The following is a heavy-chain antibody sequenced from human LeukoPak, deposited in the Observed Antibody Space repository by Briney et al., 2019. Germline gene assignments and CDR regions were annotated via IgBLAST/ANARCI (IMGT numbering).Heavy chain of an antibody. CDR1: GGTFSSYA. CDR2: IIPIFGTA. V-gene: IGHV1-69*05. J-gene: IGHJ3*02. Sequence: SVKVSCKASGGTFSSYAISWVRQAPGQGLEWMGGIIPIFGTANYAQKFQGRVTITTDESTSTAYMELSSLRSEDTAVYYCARDRARITMVRGEGLYAFDIWGQGTMVTVSS. CDR3: ARDRARITMVRGEGLYAFDI. D-gene: IGHD3-10*01.